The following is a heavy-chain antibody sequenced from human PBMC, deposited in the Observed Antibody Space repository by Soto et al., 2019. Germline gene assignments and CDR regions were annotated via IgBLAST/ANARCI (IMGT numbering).Heavy chain of an antibody. CDR1: GFIFSSFG. CDR3: VRDLLGSGGHFDY. Sequence: PGGSLRLSCAASGFIFSSFGMHWVRQAPGKGLEWVAHIWYDGSNTYYADSVKGRFTISRDNSRNTLYLQMNSLRAEDTAVYHCVRDLLGSGGHFDYWGQVTPVTVSS. CDR2: IWYDGSNT. V-gene: IGHV3-33*01. J-gene: IGHJ4*02. D-gene: IGHD7-27*01.